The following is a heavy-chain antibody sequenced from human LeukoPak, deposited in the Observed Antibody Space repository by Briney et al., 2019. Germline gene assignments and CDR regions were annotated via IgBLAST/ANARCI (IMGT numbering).Heavy chain of an antibody. CDR2: ISYDGSNK. Sequence: GGSLRLSCAASGFTFSSYAMHWVRQAPGKGLEWVAVISYDGSNKYYADSVKGRFTISRDNSKNTLYLQMNSLRAEDTAVYYCARAKTYQLLHNFDYWGQGTLVTVSS. D-gene: IGHD2-2*01. CDR3: ARAKTYQLLHNFDY. J-gene: IGHJ4*02. V-gene: IGHV3-30-3*01. CDR1: GFTFSSYA.